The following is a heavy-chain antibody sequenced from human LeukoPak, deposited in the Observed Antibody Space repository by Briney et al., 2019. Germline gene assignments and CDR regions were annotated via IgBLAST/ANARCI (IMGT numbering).Heavy chain of an antibody. CDR2: IYYSGST. CDR1: GCSISSYY. CDR3: ARGMLFLAFGI. V-gene: IGHV4-59*01. D-gene: IGHD2-21*01. J-gene: IGHJ3*02. Sequence: SETLSLTCTGSGCSISSYYLSWIRQPPGKGLEWIGYIYYSGSTNYNPYLKSRVTISVDTSKNQFSLKLSSVNAAETAVYYCARGMLFLAFGIWGQGIMVTV.